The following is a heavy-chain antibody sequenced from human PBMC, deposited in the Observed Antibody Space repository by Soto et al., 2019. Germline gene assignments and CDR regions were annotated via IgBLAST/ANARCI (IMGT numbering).Heavy chain of an antibody. V-gene: IGHV4-30-2*01. CDR2: MYHSGST. Sequence: PSETLSLTCAVSGGSISSGGYSWSWIRQPPGKGLEWIGYMYHSGSTYYNPSLKSRVTISIDRSKNQFSLKLSSVTAADTAVYYCARVPDYWAQGILVTLSS. J-gene: IGHJ4*02. CDR1: GGSISSGGYS. CDR3: ARVPDY. D-gene: IGHD2-2*01.